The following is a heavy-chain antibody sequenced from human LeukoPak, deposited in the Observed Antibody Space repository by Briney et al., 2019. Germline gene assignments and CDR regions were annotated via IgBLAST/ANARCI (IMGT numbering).Heavy chain of an antibody. CDR1: GFTFSSYG. V-gene: IGHV3-30*18. CDR3: AKGATLVVVPFGFWD. D-gene: IGHD3-22*01. J-gene: IGHJ4*02. CDR2: ISYDGSNK. Sequence: PGGSLRLSCAASGFTFSSYGMHWVRQAPGKGLEWVAVISYDGSNKYYADSVKGRLTISRDNSKNTLYLQVNSLRAEDTAVYYCAKGATLVVVPFGFWDWGQGTLVTVSS.